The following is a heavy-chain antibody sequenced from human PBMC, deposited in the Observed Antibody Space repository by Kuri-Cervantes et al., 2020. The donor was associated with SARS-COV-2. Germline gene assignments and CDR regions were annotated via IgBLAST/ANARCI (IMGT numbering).Heavy chain of an antibody. Sequence: GESLKSSCTASGFIFSDYYMTWIRQATGKGLEWVSNICPDGTTKYYAESVKGRFTISRDNAKNSLYLQMNSLRAEDTAVYYCARNDFWSGYYFDYWGQGTLVTVSS. CDR1: GFIFSDYY. V-gene: IGHV3-11*04. J-gene: IGHJ4*02. D-gene: IGHD3-3*01. CDR3: ARNDFWSGYYFDY. CDR2: ICPDGTTK.